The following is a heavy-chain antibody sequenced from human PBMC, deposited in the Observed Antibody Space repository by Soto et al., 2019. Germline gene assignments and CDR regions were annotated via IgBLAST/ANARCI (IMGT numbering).Heavy chain of an antibody. Sequence: PSETLSLTCTVSGGSISSDGYYWSWIRQHPGKGLEWIGYIYYSGSTYYNPSLKSRVTISVDTSKNQFSLKLSSVTAADTAVYYCARRYGGNFDYWGQGTLVTVSS. CDR3: ARRYGGNFDY. CDR1: GGSISSDGYY. CDR2: IYYSGST. V-gene: IGHV4-31*03. D-gene: IGHD2-15*01. J-gene: IGHJ4*02.